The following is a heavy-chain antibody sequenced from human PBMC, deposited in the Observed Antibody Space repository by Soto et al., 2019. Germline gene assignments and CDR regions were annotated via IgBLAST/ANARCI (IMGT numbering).Heavy chain of an antibody. Sequence: QVQLVESGGGVVQPGRSLRLSCAASGFTFSSYAMHWVRQAPGKGLEWVAVISYDGSNKYYADSVKGRFTISRDNSKNTRYLQMNSLRAEDTAVYYCARDPSVWFVATGVSDYYYGMDVWGQGPTVPVS. J-gene: IGHJ6*02. CDR2: ISYDGSNK. CDR3: ARDPSVWFVATGVSDYYYGMDV. V-gene: IGHV3-30-3*01. CDR1: GFTFSSYA. D-gene: IGHD3-10*01.